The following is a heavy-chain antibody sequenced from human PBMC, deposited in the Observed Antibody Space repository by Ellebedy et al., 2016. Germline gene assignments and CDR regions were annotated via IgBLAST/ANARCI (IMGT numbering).Heavy chain of an antibody. V-gene: IGHV3-23*01. CDR3: AKCRGLQPYRGYYFDY. J-gene: IGHJ4*02. D-gene: IGHD4-11*01. CDR1: GFTFSSYA. Sequence: GGSLRLSXAASGFTFSSYAMSWVRQAPGKGLEWVSAISGSGGSTYYADSVKGRFTISRDNSKNTLYLQMNSLRAEDTAVYYCAKCRGLQPYRGYYFDYWGQGTLVTVSS. CDR2: ISGSGGST.